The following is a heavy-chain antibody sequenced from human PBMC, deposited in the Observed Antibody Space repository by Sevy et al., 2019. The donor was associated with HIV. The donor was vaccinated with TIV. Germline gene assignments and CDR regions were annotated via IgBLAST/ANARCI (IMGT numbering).Heavy chain of an antibody. CDR1: GGTISSHY. CDR3: ARVNLPAPFDL. Sequence: SETLSLTCTVSGGTISSHYGSWIRQPPGRGLEWIGYIYYSGSTNYNPSLQSRVTISIGTSNNQFSLTLTSVTTADTAVYYCARVNLPAPFDLWGQGILVTVSS. V-gene: IGHV4-59*11. D-gene: IGHD2-2*01. CDR2: IYYSGST. J-gene: IGHJ4*02.